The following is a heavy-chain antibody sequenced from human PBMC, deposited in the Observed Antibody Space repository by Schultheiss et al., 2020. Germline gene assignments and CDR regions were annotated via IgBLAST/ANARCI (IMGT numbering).Heavy chain of an antibody. CDR2: IYHSGST. D-gene: IGHD6-13*01. V-gene: IGHV4-38-2*02. CDR3: ARERVAAAGGMDV. J-gene: IGHJ6*02. CDR1: GFSISSGYY. Sequence: SETLSLTCAVSGFSISSGYYWVWIRQPPGKVLEWIGIIYHSGSTYYNPSLKSRVTISVDTSKNQFSLKLSSVTAADTAVYYCARERVAAAGGMDVWGQGTTVTVSS.